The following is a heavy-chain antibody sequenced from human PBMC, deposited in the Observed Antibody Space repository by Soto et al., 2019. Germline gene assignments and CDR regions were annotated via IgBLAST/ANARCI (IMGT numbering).Heavy chain of an antibody. CDR2: IIPIFDTT. CDR1: GGTFSSHA. J-gene: IGHJ3*02. V-gene: IGHV1-69*13. D-gene: IGHD6-6*01. Sequence: GASVKVSCKASGGTFSSHAISWVRQAPGQGLEWMGGIIPIFDTTNYAPKFRGRVTITADESTSTAYMELSSLRSEDTAVYYCARNLLAARPPNDAFDIWGQGTMVTVSS. CDR3: ARNLLAARPPNDAFDI.